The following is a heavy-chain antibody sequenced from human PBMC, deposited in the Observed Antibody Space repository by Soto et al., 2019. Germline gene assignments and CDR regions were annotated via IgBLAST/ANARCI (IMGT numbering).Heavy chain of an antibody. Sequence: QVQLVQSGAEVKKPGSWVKVSCKASGGTFSSYSINWVRQAPGQGLEWMGEIIPIFGTANYAQKFQGRVTITADESTSTAYMELSSLRSEDTAVYYCARDGGRHSVGIDYWGQGTLVTVSS. CDR2: IIPIFGTA. J-gene: IGHJ4*02. D-gene: IGHD1-26*01. CDR1: GGTFSSYS. V-gene: IGHV1-69*01. CDR3: ARDGGRHSVGIDY.